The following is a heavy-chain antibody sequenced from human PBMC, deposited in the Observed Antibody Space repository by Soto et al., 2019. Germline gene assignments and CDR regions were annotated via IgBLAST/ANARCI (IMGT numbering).Heavy chain of an antibody. CDR1: GGSISSYY. CDR3: ARGGGITIFGVVTEEPDHLDY. D-gene: IGHD3-3*01. CDR2: IYYSGST. V-gene: IGHV4-59*01. Sequence: SETLSLTCTFSGGSISSYYWSWIRHPPGKGLEWIGYIYYSGSTNYNPSLKSRVTISVDTSKNQFSLKLSSVTAADTAVYYCARGGGITIFGVVTEEPDHLDYWGQGTLDTVSS. J-gene: IGHJ4*02.